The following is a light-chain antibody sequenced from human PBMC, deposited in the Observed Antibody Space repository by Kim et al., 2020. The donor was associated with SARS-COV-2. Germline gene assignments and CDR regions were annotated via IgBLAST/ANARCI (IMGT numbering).Light chain of an antibody. V-gene: IGLV3-21*01. J-gene: IGLJ2*01. Sequence: SYELTQPPSVSVAPGQTARITCGGNNIGGKTVHWYQQRPGQAPVLVIRYDGDRPSGIPERFSGSNSGNTATLTISRVAVGDEADYYCQVWDSSSDQVLFG. CDR3: QVWDSSSDQVL. CDR1: NIGGKT. CDR2: YDG.